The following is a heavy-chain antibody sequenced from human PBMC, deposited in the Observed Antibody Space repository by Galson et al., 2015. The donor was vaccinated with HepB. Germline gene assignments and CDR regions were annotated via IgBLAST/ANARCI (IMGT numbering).Heavy chain of an antibody. Sequence: SLRLSCAASGSTFSDHYMTWIRQAPGKGLEWVSHISSSGSSTVSYADPVRGRFTISRDNAKNSLYLQMNSLRAEDTAVYYCARATLGWFDPWGQGTLVTVSS. V-gene: IGHV3-11*01. D-gene: IGHD2/OR15-2a*01. CDR1: GSTFSDHY. CDR2: ISSSGSSTV. CDR3: ARATLGWFDP. J-gene: IGHJ5*02.